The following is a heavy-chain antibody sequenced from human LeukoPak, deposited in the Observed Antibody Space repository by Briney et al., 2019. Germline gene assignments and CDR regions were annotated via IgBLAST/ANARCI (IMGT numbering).Heavy chain of an antibody. Sequence: PGGSLRLSCVASGFTFSSHGMHWVRQAPGKGLEWVAVIWYDGSEKYYADSVKGRFIISRDNSKNMLYLQMISLRADDTAVYYCARWGNNKILDYWGQGTLVTVSS. D-gene: IGHD7-27*01. CDR1: GFTFSSHG. V-gene: IGHV3-33*01. J-gene: IGHJ4*02. CDR3: ARWGNNKILDY. CDR2: IWYDGSEK.